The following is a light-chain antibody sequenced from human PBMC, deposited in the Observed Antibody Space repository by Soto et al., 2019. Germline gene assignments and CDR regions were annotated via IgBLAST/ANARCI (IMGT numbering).Light chain of an antibody. Sequence: QSALTQPASVSGSPGQSITISCTGTSSDVGNYNLVSWYQQHPGKAPKLMIYGVNQRPSGVSDRFSGSKSGNTASLTISGLQAEDEADYYCCSYAGSYTWVFGGGTQLTVL. J-gene: IGLJ3*02. CDR2: GVN. CDR3: CSYAGSYTWV. CDR1: SSDVGNYNL. V-gene: IGLV2-23*02.